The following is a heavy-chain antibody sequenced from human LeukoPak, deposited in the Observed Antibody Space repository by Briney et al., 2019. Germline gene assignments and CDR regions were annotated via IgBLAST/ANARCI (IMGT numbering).Heavy chain of an antibody. D-gene: IGHD6-25*01. V-gene: IGHV3-74*01. J-gene: IGHJ4*02. CDR3: AKDIAAAGKDFDY. CDR1: GFTFSNYW. CDR2: INTDGSST. Sequence: GGSLRLSCAASGFTFSNYWMHWVSQAPGKGMVWVSRINTDGSSTNDAESVKGRFTMSRDNSKNTLYLQMNSLRAEDTALYYCAKDIAAAGKDFDYWGQGTLVSVSS.